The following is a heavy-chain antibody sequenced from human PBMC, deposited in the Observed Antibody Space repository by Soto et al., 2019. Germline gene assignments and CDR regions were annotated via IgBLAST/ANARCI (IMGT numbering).Heavy chain of an antibody. CDR1: GFTFTSSA. V-gene: IGHV1-58*02. Sequence: GASVKVSCKASGFTFTSSAMQWVRQARGQRLEWIGWIVVGSGNTNYAQKFQERVTITRDMSTSTAYMELSSLRSEDTAVYYCAARGSGWYRENYYYYYKDVWGKGTTVTVSS. CDR3: AARGSGWYRENYYYYYKDV. J-gene: IGHJ6*03. D-gene: IGHD6-19*01. CDR2: IVVGSGNT.